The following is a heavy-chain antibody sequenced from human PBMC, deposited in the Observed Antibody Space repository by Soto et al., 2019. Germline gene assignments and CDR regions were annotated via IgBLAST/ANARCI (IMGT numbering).Heavy chain of an antibody. J-gene: IGHJ5*02. CDR3: TTESPALGYCTNGVCLNWFDP. CDR1: GFTFSNAW. CDR2: IKSKTDGGTT. Sequence: GGSLRLSCAASGFTFSNAWMNWVRQAPGKGLEWVGRIKSKTDGGTTDYAAPVKGRFTISRDDSKNTLYLQMNSLKTEDTAVYYCTTESPALGYCTNGVCLNWFDPWGQGTLVTVSS. D-gene: IGHD2-8*01. V-gene: IGHV3-15*07.